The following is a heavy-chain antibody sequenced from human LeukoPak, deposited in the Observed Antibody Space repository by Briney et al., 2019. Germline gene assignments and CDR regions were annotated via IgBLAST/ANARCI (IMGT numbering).Heavy chain of an antibody. J-gene: IGHJ3*02. CDR3: ARSGGTMIVVDDAFDI. Sequence: SETLSLTCAVYGGSFSGYYWSWIRQPPGKGLEWIGEINHSGSTNYNPSLKSRVTISVDTSKNQFSLKLSSVTAADTAVYYCARSGGTMIVVDDAFDIWGQGTMVTVSS. V-gene: IGHV4-34*01. D-gene: IGHD3-22*01. CDR1: GGSFSGYY. CDR2: INHSGST.